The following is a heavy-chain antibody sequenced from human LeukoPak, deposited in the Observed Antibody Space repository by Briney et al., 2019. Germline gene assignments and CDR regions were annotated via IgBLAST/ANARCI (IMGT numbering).Heavy chain of an antibody. V-gene: IGHV4-39*07. Sequence: PSETLSLTCTVSGGSISSSSYYWGWIRQPPGKGLEWIGSIYYSGSTYYNPSLKSRVTISVDTSKNQFSLKLSSVTAADTAVYYCARTDSSSWYFDYWGQGTLVTVSS. CDR3: ARTDSSSWYFDY. CDR1: GGSISSSSYY. J-gene: IGHJ4*02. D-gene: IGHD6-13*01. CDR2: IYYSGST.